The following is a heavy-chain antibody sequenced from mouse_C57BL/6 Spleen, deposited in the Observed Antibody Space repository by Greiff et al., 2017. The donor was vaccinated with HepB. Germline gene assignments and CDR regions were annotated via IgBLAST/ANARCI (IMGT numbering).Heavy chain of an antibody. J-gene: IGHJ1*03. CDR2: INPNNGGT. V-gene: IGHV1-22*01. CDR3: ARSEGDWYFEV. CDR1: GYTFTDYN. Sequence: EVQLVESGPELVKPGASVKMSCKASGYTFTDYNMHWVKQSHGKSLEWIGYINPNNGGTSYNQKFKGKATLTVNKSSSTAYMELRSLTSEDSAVYYCARSEGDWYFEVWGTGTTVTVSS.